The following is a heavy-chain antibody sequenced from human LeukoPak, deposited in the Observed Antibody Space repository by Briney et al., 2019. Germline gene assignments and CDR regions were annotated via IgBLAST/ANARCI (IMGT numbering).Heavy chain of an antibody. V-gene: IGHV4-39*01. CDR2: IYYRGST. CDR3: ARHYLSDGILSTFDP. CDR1: GGSISSSPYD. J-gene: IGHJ5*02. D-gene: IGHD2-2*01. Sequence: SETLSLTCTVSGGSISSSPYDWGWIRRPPGKGLEWLGTIYYRGSTYSNPSLNRRVTISLDTSKNQFSLSLRSVTAADTALYYCARHYLSDGILSTFDPWGQGTLVTVSS.